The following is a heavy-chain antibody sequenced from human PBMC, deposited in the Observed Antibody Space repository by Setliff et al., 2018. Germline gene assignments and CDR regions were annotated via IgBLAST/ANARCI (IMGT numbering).Heavy chain of an antibody. CDR1: GYNFGTYW. CDR2: IDPSDSYT. V-gene: IGHV5-10-1*01. Sequence: ASLKISCKGSGYNFGTYWINWVRQMPGRGLEWMGRIDPSDSYTNYNTSFQGHVTLSADKSSGTAFLQWSSLKASDTAMYYCARAPEATSTSYYNPFDSWGQGTLVTVSS. D-gene: IGHD3-10*01. J-gene: IGHJ4*02. CDR3: ARAPEATSTSYYNPFDS.